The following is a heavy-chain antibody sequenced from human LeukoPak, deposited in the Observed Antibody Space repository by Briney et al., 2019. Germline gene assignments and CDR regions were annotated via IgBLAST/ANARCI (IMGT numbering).Heavy chain of an antibody. CDR2: IKSDGSGT. CDR3: ARVAAWDSSGYLFDY. Sequence: GGSLRLSCAASGFTFSDYWMHWVRQAPGKGPVWVSRIKSDGSGTRFADSVQGRFTISRDNGKNTLYLQMNSLRAEDTAVYYCARVAAWDSSGYLFDYWGQGTLVTVSS. D-gene: IGHD3-22*01. V-gene: IGHV3-74*01. CDR1: GFTFSDYW. J-gene: IGHJ4*02.